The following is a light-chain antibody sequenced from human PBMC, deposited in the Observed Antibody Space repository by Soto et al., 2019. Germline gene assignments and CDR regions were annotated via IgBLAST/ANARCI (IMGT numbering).Light chain of an antibody. V-gene: IGKV3-20*01. CDR1: QSVSSGY. Sequence: IVLTQSPGTLSLSPGERATLSCRASQSVSSGYLAWYQQKPGQAPRLLIYGASSRATGIPDRFSGSGSGTDFTLTINRLEPEDFAVFYCQQYGDSPWTFGQGTKVDIK. J-gene: IGKJ1*01. CDR2: GAS. CDR3: QQYGDSPWT.